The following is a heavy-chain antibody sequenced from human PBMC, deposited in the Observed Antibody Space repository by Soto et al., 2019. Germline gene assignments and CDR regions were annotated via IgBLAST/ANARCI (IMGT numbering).Heavy chain of an antibody. CDR2: IIPIFGTA. J-gene: IGHJ6*02. V-gene: IGHV1-69*13. CDR3: AREVLIAAAGAPDYYYYGMDV. CDR1: GGTFSSYA. D-gene: IGHD6-13*01. Sequence: ASVKVSCKASGGTFSSYAISWVRQAPGQGLEWMGGIIPIFGTANYAQKFQGRVTITADESTSTAYMELSSLRSEDTAVYYCAREVLIAAAGAPDYYYYGMDVWGQGTTVTVSS.